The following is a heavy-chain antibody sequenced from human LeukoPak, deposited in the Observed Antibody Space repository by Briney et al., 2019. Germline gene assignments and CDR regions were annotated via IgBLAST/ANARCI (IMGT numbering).Heavy chain of an antibody. CDR2: IRSKANSYAT. CDR1: GFTFSGSA. D-gene: IGHD3-22*01. Sequence: GGSLRLSCAASGFTFSGSAMHWVRQASGKGLEWVGRIRSKANSYATAYAASVKGRFTISRDDSKNTAYLQMNSLKTEDTAVYYCARSPLGYDSSGYYYGYWGQGTLVTVSS. J-gene: IGHJ4*02. V-gene: IGHV3-73*01. CDR3: ARSPLGYDSSGYYYGY.